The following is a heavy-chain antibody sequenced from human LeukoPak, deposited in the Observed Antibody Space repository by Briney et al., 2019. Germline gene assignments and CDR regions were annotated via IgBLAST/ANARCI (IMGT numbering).Heavy chain of an antibody. CDR2: ISGSGGST. CDR1: GFTFSSYA. J-gene: IGHJ1*01. D-gene: IGHD3-22*01. Sequence: LTGASLRLSCAASGFTFSSYAMSWVRQAPGKGLEWVSAISGSGGSTYYADSVKGRFTISRDNSKNTLYLQMNSLRAEDTAVYYCPKDQIYYDSSGYYGLAEYFQHWGQGTLVTVSS. V-gene: IGHV3-23*01. CDR3: PKDQIYYDSSGYYGLAEYFQH.